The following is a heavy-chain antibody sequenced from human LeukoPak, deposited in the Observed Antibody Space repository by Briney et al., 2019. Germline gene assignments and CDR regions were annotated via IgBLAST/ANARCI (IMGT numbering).Heavy chain of an antibody. V-gene: IGHV4-59*01. Sequence: SETLSLTCTVSGGSISSYYWSWIRQPPGKGLEWIGYIYYSGSTNYNPSLKSRVTISVDTSKNQFSLKLSSVTAADTAVYYCAGGYSGYDGDYFDYWGQGTLVTVSS. CDR2: IYYSGST. J-gene: IGHJ4*02. CDR1: GGSISSYY. CDR3: AGGYSGYDGDYFDY. D-gene: IGHD5-12*01.